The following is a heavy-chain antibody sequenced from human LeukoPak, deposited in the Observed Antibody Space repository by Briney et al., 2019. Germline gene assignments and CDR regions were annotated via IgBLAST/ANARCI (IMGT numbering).Heavy chain of an antibody. CDR3: ARDPGSGYEEHFDY. Sequence: GGSLRLSCAASEFTFSNYDMHWVRQATGKGLEWVSGIGTAGDIYYPGSVKGRFTISRDNAKDSLYLQMNSLRAEDTAVYYCARDPGSGYEEHFDYWGQGTLVTVSS. J-gene: IGHJ4*02. CDR1: EFTFSNYD. D-gene: IGHD5-12*01. V-gene: IGHV3-13*01. CDR2: IGTAGDI.